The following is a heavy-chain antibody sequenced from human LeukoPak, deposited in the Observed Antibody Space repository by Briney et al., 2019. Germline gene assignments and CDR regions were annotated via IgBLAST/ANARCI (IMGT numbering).Heavy chain of an antibody. J-gene: IGHJ4*02. CDR2: ICLDGGI. D-gene: IGHD2-15*01. CDR3: ASQGGLRNDF. CDR1: GGSITTRDC. V-gene: IGHV4-4*02. Sequence: SETLSLTCAVSGGSITTRDCWCWVRQPPGKGLEWIGEICLDGGIHCTPSLRSRLSISIDRSKAQFSLNLVSVAAADTAIYFCASQGGLRNDFWGQGILVSVSS.